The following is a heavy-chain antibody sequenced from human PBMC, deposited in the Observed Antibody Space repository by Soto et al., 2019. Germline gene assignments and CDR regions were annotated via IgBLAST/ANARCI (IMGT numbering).Heavy chain of an antibody. Sequence: ASVKVSCKASGYTFTDFAIHWLRQAPGQSLDWVGWINTGTTKTKYSQKFQDRVTITSDTSATTAYMELSSLTPEDTAVYYCARDWSYYWIAPWGQGTLVTVSS. CDR1: GYTFTDFA. CDR3: ARDWSYYWIAP. CDR2: INTGTTKT. J-gene: IGHJ5*02. V-gene: IGHV1-3*04. D-gene: IGHD3-10*01.